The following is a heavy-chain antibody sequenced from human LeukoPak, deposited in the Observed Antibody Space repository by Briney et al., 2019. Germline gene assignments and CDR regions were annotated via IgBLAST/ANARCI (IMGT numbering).Heavy chain of an antibody. CDR2: ISGSGGST. Sequence: GGSLRPSCAASGFTFSSYAMSWVRQAPGKGLEWVSAISGSGGSTHYADSVKGRFTISRDNSKNTLYLQMNSLRAEDTAVYYCAKGRRTSCYTGMDVWGQGTTVTVSS. CDR1: GFTFSSYA. V-gene: IGHV3-23*01. J-gene: IGHJ6*02. D-gene: IGHD2-2*02. CDR3: AKGRRTSCYTGMDV.